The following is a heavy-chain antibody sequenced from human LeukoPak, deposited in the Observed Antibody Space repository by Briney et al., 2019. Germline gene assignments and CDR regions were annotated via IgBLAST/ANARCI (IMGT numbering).Heavy chain of an antibody. D-gene: IGHD5-24*01. Sequence: PGVSLRLSCVASGFTFGNYAMGWLRQAPGRRPEWVSSLTDSGGTTYYVDSVKGRFAISRDNSKNTLYLHMNSLRADDTAVYYCAKKRDAFDIWGQGTVVTVSS. J-gene: IGHJ3*02. CDR3: AKKRDAFDI. CDR2: LTDSGGTT. CDR1: GFTFGNYA. V-gene: IGHV3-23*01.